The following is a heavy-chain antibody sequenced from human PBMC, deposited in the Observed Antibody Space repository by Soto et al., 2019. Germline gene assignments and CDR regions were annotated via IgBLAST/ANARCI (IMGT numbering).Heavy chain of an antibody. CDR2: IIPIFGIP. V-gene: IGHV1-69*08. CDR3: AREDRDRETGLVPAAIDGMDV. J-gene: IGHJ6*02. CDR1: GGTFSRYS. Sequence: QVQLVQSGAEVKKPGSSVKVSCKASGGTFSRYSITWVRQAPGHGLEWIGRIIPIFGIPTYAQKFQGRVTFPPGESTSXAXMXXSSMRSDDTAVYYCAREDRDRETGLVPAAIDGMDVWGQGTTVTVSS. D-gene: IGHD2-2*01.